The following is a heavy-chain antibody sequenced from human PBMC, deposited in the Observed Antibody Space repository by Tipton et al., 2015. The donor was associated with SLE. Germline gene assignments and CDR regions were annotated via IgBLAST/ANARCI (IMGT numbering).Heavy chain of an antibody. V-gene: IGHV4-31*03. Sequence: TPSLTCNVSGGSISSGGYYWSWIRQHPGKGLEWIGYTYYSGSPYYNPSLKSRVTISLDMSKNQFSLRLNSVTAADTAVYYCPIYYHDSTGLHWFDPWGQGTLITVSS. CDR1: GGSISSGGYY. CDR2: TYYSGSP. J-gene: IGHJ5*02. D-gene: IGHD3-22*01. CDR3: PIYYHDSTGLHWFDP.